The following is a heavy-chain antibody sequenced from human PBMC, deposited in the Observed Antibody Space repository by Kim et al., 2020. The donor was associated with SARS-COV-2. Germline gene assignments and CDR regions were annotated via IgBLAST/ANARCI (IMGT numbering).Heavy chain of an antibody. CDR3: ARAQQSVVGYYPDY. CDR1: GYSFKGFS. D-gene: IGHD3-3*01. V-gene: IGHV1-2*06. CDR2: INPNTGAT. Sequence: ASVKVSCKTTGYSFKGFSIHWVRQAPGLGLEWVGRINPNTGATFLAQKCQGRVTMARDTSINTAYMDLRSLTSDDTAIYFCARAQQSVVGYYPDYWGQGTLLTVSS. J-gene: IGHJ4*02.